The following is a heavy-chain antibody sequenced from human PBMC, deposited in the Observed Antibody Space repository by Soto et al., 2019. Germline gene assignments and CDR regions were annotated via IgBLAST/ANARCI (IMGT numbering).Heavy chain of an antibody. CDR1: GGSISSGGYY. J-gene: IGHJ4*02. CDR3: ARQNGYDRRLDY. D-gene: IGHD5-12*01. CDR2: IYYSGST. Sequence: SETLSLTCTVSGGSISSGGYYWSWIRQHPGKGLEWIGYIYYSGSTYYNPSLKSRVTISVDTSKNQFSLKMSSVTAADTAVYYCARQNGYDRRLDYWGQGTLVTVSS. V-gene: IGHV4-31*03.